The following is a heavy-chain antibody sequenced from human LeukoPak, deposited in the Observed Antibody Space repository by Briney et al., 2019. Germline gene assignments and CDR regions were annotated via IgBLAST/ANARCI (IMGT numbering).Heavy chain of an antibody. J-gene: IGHJ3*02. CDR1: GFTFSSYP. D-gene: IGHD4-23*01. Sequence: PGGSLRLSCAASGFTFSSYPMSWVRQAPGKGLEWVSYISSTSSTIYYADSVKGRFTISRDNAKHPLYPAMNSLEGVEQALEYFARVGNGGRAFDIGGQGTMVIVSS. CDR3: ARVGNGGRAFDI. V-gene: IGHV3-48*04. CDR2: ISSTSSTI.